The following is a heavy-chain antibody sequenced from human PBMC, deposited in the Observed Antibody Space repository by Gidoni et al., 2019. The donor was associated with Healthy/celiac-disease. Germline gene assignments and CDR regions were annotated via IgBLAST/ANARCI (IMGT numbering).Heavy chain of an antibody. CDR2: ISYDGSNK. CDR3: ASDYAFDI. CDR1: GFTFSSYA. V-gene: IGHV3-30*04. Sequence: QVQLVESGGGVVQPGRSLRLSCAASGFTFSSYAMHWVRQAPGKGLEWVAVISYDGSNKYYADSVKVRFTISRDNSKNTLYLQMNSLRAEDTAVYYCASDYAFDIWGQGTMVTVSS. J-gene: IGHJ3*02.